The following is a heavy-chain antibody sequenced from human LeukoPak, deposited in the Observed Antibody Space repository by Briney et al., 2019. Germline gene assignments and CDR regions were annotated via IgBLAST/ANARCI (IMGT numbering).Heavy chain of an antibody. CDR3: ARASRRPVVTGTPAYDY. Sequence: GASVKVSCKASGYTFTGYYLHWVRQAPGQGLEWMGWINPNDGDTKYAQKFQGRVTMTRDTSISTAYMELSRLTSDDTAVYYCARASRRPVVTGTPAYDYWGQGTLLTVSS. D-gene: IGHD2-21*02. CDR1: GYTFTGYY. CDR2: INPNDGDT. J-gene: IGHJ4*02. V-gene: IGHV1-2*02.